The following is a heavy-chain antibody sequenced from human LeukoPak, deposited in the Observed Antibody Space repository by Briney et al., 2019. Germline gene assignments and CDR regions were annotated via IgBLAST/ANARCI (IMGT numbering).Heavy chain of an antibody. CDR3: ARTHDSSGYTYYYYGMDV. CDR2: IIPIFGTA. D-gene: IGHD3-22*01. J-gene: IGHJ6*02. V-gene: IGHV1-69*13. Sequence: SVKVSCKASGGTFSSYAISWVRQAPGQGLEWMGGIIPIFGTANYAQKFQGRVTITADGSTSTAYMELSSLRSEDTAVYYCARTHDSSGYTYYYYGMDVWGQGTTVTVSS. CDR1: GGTFSSYA.